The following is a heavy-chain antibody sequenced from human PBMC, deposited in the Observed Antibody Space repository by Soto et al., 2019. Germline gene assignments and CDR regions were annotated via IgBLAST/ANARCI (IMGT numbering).Heavy chain of an antibody. V-gene: IGHV3-23*01. D-gene: IGHD3-10*01. J-gene: IGHJ6*02. CDR1: VFTFSSYA. CDR3: AKGVWVRGPGMGMDV. Sequence: GWSLRLSCSASVFTFSSYAMSWVRQAPGKGLEWVSAISGSGGSTYYADSVKGRFTISRDNSKNTLYLQMNSLRAEDTAVYYCAKGVWVRGPGMGMDVWGQGTTVTVSS. CDR2: ISGSGGST.